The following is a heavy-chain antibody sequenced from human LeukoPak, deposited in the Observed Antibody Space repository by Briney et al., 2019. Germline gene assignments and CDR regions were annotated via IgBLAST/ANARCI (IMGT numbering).Heavy chain of an antibody. CDR2: IIPIFGTA. J-gene: IGHJ5*02. CDR3: AREYCTNGVCYYGRWFDP. CDR1: GGTFSSYA. D-gene: IGHD2-8*01. V-gene: IGHV1-69*05. Sequence: GASVKVSCKASGGTFSSYAISWVRQAPGQGLEWMGGIIPIFGTANYAQKFQGRVTITTDESTSTAYMELSSLRAEDTAVYYCAREYCTNGVCYYGRWFDPWGQGTLVTVSS.